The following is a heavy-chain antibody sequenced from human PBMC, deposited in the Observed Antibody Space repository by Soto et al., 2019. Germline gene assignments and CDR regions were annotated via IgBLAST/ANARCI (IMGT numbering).Heavy chain of an antibody. J-gene: IGHJ6*02. CDR3: ARDKNFWSDYVRVFDNYAMDV. Sequence: QVQLVESGGAVVQPGRSLRLSCAASGFTFSSHGIHWVRQAPGKGLEWVAIISHHGTNTDYADSVKGRFTISRDNSKNTLFLQMDGLRPEDTAVYYCARDKNFWSDYVRVFDNYAMDVWGQGTTVTVSS. CDR1: GFTFSSHG. D-gene: IGHD3-3*01. V-gene: IGHV3-30*04. CDR2: ISHHGTNT.